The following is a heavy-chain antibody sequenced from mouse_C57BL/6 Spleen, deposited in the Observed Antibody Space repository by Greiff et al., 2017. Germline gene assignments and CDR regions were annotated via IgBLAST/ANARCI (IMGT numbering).Heavy chain of an antibody. CDR1: GYTFTSYS. CDR2: INPGSGYT. D-gene: IGHD4-1*01. J-gene: IGHJ1*03. Sequence: VQLQQSGAELAKPGASVKLSCPASGYTFTSYSMPWVKQRPGQGLEWIGYINPGSGYTKSTQKFKDTATLTADKSSSTAYLQLSSQTDEDCAVYDGARSSGTGWYLDVWGTGTTVTVSS. CDR3: ARSSGTGWYLDV. V-gene: IGHV1-7*01.